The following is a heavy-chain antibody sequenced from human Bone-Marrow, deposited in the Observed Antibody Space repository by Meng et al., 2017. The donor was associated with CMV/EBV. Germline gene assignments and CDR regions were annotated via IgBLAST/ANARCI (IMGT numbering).Heavy chain of an antibody. D-gene: IGHD5-24*01. CDR1: GFTVSSNY. CDR2: ISSSGSTI. CDR3: ARGALRWLQSPPVF. Sequence: GESLKISCAASGFTVSSNYMSWIRQAPGKGLEWVSYISSSGSTIYYADSVKGRFTISRDNAKNSLYLQMNSLRAEDTAVYYCARGALRWLQSPPVFWGQGTLVTVSS. V-gene: IGHV3-11*01. J-gene: IGHJ4*02.